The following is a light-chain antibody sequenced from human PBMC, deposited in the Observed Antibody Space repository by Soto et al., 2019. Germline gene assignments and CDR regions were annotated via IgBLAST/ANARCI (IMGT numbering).Light chain of an antibody. J-gene: IGKJ2*01. CDR3: HQYGSSPYT. CDR1: QSVSSNY. Sequence: EIVLSQSPGTLSLSPGERATLFCRAGQSVSSNYLAWYQQKPGQAPRLLIYAASGRATGIPDRFSGSGSGTDVALTISRLEPEDFAVYYCHQYGSSPYTFGQGTKLEIK. CDR2: AAS. V-gene: IGKV3-20*01.